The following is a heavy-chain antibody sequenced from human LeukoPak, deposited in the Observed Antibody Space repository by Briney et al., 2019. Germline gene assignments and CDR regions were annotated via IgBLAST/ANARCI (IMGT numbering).Heavy chain of an antibody. V-gene: IGHV3-23*01. Sequence: GGSLRLSCAASGFTFSSYAMSWVRQAPGKRLEWVSAISGSGVTTHYAGSVKGRFSISRDNFKNTLYLQMNSLRAEDTALYYCAKKVVVGATSPYSDFQDWGQGTLVTVSS. D-gene: IGHD1-26*01. CDR3: AKKVVVGATSPYSDFQD. J-gene: IGHJ1*01. CDR2: ISGSGVTT. CDR1: GFTFSSYA.